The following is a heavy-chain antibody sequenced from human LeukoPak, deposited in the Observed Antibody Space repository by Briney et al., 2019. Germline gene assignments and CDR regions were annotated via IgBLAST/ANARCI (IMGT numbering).Heavy chain of an antibody. CDR1: GGSISSYY. CDR2: IYYSGST. J-gene: IGHJ6*02. V-gene: IGHV4-59*01. CDR3: ARAHRIAAADPYYYYGMDV. D-gene: IGHD6-13*01. Sequence: SETLSLTCTVSGGSISSYYWSWIRQPPGKGLEWIGYIYYSGSTNYNPSLKSRVTISVDTSKNQFSLKLSSVTAADTAVYYCARAHRIAAADPYYYYGMDVWGQGTTVTVSS.